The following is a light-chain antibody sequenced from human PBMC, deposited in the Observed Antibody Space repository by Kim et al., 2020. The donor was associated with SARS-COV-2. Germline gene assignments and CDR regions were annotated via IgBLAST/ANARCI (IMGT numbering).Light chain of an antibody. CDR1: SGSIASNY. Sequence: KTVTISCTRSSGSIASNYVQWYQQRPGSAPTTVIYEDNQSPSGVPDRFSGSIDSSSNSASLTISGLKTEDEADYYCQSYDSSNYVVFGGGTQLTVL. V-gene: IGLV6-57*03. CDR2: EDN. CDR3: QSYDSSNYVV. J-gene: IGLJ2*01.